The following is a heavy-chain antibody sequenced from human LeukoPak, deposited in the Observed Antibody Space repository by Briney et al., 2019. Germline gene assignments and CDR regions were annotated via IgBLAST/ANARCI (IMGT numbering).Heavy chain of an antibody. CDR3: ARVGGRGIDY. Sequence: GGSLRLSCAASGFTFGSFSMSWVRQAPGMGLEWASYIGSSSSTIYYADSVKGRFTIPRDNVKKSLYLQMNSLRAEDTAVYYCARVGGRGIDYWGQGTLVIVSS. V-gene: IGHV3-48*01. CDR2: IGSSSSTI. D-gene: IGHD1-26*01. J-gene: IGHJ4*02. CDR1: GFTFGSFS.